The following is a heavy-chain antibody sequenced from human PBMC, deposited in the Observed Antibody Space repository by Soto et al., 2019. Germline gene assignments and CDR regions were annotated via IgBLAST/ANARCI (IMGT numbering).Heavy chain of an antibody. V-gene: IGHV4-39*01. J-gene: IGHJ5*02. CDR3: ARSYCSSTSCYDWFDP. CDR1: GGSISSSIYY. Sequence: SETLSLTCTVSGGSISSSIYYWGWIRQPPGKGLEWIGSIYYSGSTYYNPSLKNRVTISVDTSKNQFSLKLSSVTAADTAVYYCARSYCSSTSCYDWFDPWGQGTLVTVSS. D-gene: IGHD2-2*01. CDR2: IYYSGST.